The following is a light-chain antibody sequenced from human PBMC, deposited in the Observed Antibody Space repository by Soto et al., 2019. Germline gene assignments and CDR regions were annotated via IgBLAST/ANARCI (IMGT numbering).Light chain of an antibody. CDR3: QQYNNWPPLT. CDR2: GAS. J-gene: IGKJ4*01. CDR1: QSVSSN. Sequence: EIVMTQSPATLYVSPGERATLSCRASQSVSSNLAWYQQTTGQAPRLLIYGASTRDTGIPARFSGSGSGTEFTLTISSLQSEDFAVYYCQQYNNWPPLTFGGGTKVEIK. V-gene: IGKV3-15*01.